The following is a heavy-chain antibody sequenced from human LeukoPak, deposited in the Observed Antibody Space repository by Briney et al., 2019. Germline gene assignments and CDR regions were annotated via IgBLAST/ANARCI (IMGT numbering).Heavy chain of an antibody. CDR3: ARVGVSYCSSTSCYPDY. V-gene: IGHV3-30-3*01. Sequence: GGSLRLSCAASGFTFSSYTMNWVRQAPGKGLEWVAVISYDGGNKYYADSVKGRFTISRDSSKNTLYLQMNSLSAEDTAVYYCARVGVSYCSSTSCYPDYWGQGTLVTVSS. D-gene: IGHD2-2*01. CDR1: GFTFSSYT. J-gene: IGHJ4*02. CDR2: ISYDGGNK.